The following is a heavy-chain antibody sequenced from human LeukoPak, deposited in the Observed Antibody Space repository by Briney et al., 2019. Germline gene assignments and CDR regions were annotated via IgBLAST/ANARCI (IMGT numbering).Heavy chain of an antibody. CDR1: GGSFSGYY. CDR2: INHSGST. J-gene: IGHJ4*02. V-gene: IGHV4-34*01. D-gene: IGHD3-16*01. CDR3: ARVSWMAHGGNYFDY. Sequence: SETLSLTCAVYGGSFSGYYWSWIRQPPGKGLEWIGEINHSGSTNYNPSLKSRVTISVDTSKNQFSLKLSSVTAADTAVYYCARVSWMAHGGNYFDYWGQGTLVTVSS.